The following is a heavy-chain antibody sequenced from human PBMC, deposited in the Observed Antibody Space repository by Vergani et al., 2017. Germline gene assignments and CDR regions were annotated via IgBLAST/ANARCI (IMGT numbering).Heavy chain of an antibody. J-gene: IGHJ5*02. D-gene: IGHD6-19*01. CDR3: AVGPPAVAEFDP. CDR1: GFTFSSYS. CDR2: ISSSSSYI. Sequence: EVQLVESGGGLVQPGGSLRLSCAASGFTFSSYSMNWVRQAPGKGLEWVSSISSSSSYIYYADSVKGRFTISRDNAKNSLYLQMNSLRAEDTAVYYCAVGPPAVAEFDPWGQGTLVTVSS. V-gene: IGHV3-21*01.